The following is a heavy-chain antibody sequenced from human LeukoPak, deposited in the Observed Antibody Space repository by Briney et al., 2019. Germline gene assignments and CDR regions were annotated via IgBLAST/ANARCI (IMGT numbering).Heavy chain of an antibody. CDR1: GYTFTSYG. J-gene: IGHJ4*02. V-gene: IGHV1-18*01. Sequence: ASVKVSCKAPGYTFTSYGISWVRQAPGQGLEWMGWISAYNGNTNYAQKLQGRVTMTTDTSTSTAYMELRSLRSDDTAVYYCARVYYDILTGYYSYFDYWGQGTLVTVSS. CDR2: ISAYNGNT. CDR3: ARVYYDILTGYYSYFDY. D-gene: IGHD3-9*01.